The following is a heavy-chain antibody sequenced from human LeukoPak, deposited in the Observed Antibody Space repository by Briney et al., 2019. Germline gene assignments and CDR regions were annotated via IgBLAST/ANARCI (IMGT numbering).Heavy chain of an antibody. V-gene: IGHV6-1*01. CDR2: TYYRSKWYN. Sequence: SQTLSLTCAISGDSVSSNSAAWNWIRQSPSRGLEWLGRTYYRSKWYNDYAVSVKSRITINPDTSKNQFSLQLNSVTPEDTAVYYCARDTRGGSTSCYRFCAFDIWGQGTMVTVSS. J-gene: IGHJ3*02. D-gene: IGHD2-2*02. CDR1: GDSVSSNSAA. CDR3: ARDTRGGSTSCYRFCAFDI.